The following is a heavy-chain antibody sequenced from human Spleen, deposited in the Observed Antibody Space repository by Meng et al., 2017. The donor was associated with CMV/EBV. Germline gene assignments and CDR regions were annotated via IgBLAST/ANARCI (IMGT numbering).Heavy chain of an antibody. Sequence: GESLKISCAASGFTFSNAWMSWVRQAPGMGLEWVGRIKSKTDGGTTDHAAPVKGRFTISRDDSKNTLYLQMNSLKTEDTAVYYCGALSDHGMDVWGQGTTVTVSS. V-gene: IGHV3-15*01. J-gene: IGHJ6*02. D-gene: IGHD4/OR15-4a*01. CDR2: IKSKTDGGTT. CDR1: GFTFSNAW. CDR3: GALSDHGMDV.